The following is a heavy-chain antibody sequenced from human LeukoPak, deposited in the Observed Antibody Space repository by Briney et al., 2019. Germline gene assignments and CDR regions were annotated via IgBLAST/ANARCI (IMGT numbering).Heavy chain of an antibody. CDR1: GASLSSGDYY. CDR3: ARPYYYDSRIDP. Sequence: SQTLSLTCTVAGASLSSGDYYWSWIRQPPGKGLEWIGYMYYSGSTYYNPSLKSRVTISIDTSKNQFSLKLTSVTAAHTAVYYCARPYYYDSRIDPWGQGTLVIVAS. J-gene: IGHJ5*02. D-gene: IGHD3-22*01. V-gene: IGHV4-30-4*01. CDR2: MYYSGST.